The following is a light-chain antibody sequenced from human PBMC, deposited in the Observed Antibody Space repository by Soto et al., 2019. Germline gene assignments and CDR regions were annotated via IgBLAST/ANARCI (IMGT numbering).Light chain of an antibody. V-gene: IGLV2-14*01. Sequence: QSALTQPASVSGSPGQSITISCTGTSSDVGGYNYVSWYQHYPGKAPKLIIYEVSNRPSGVSNRFSGSKSGNTASLTLSGLQAEDEADYYCSSYARNSVVFGGGTKLTVL. CDR2: EVS. CDR1: SSDVGGYNY. J-gene: IGLJ2*01. CDR3: SSYARNSVV.